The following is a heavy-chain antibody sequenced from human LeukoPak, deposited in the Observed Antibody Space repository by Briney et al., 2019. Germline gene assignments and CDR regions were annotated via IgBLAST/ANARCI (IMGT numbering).Heavy chain of an antibody. CDR1: GFTFSSYA. Sequence: PGGSLRLSCAASGFTFSSYAMHWVRQAPGKGLEYVSAISSNGGSTYYANSVKGRFTISRDNSKNTLYLQMGSLRAEDTALYYCAKESMWFGESNPFDYWGQGTLVTVSS. V-gene: IGHV3-64*01. D-gene: IGHD3-10*01. CDR2: ISSNGGST. J-gene: IGHJ4*02. CDR3: AKESMWFGESNPFDY.